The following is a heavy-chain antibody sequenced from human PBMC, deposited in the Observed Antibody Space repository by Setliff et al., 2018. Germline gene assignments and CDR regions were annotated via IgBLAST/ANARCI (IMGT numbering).Heavy chain of an antibody. CDR1: GPTFSSYS. Sequence: GALRLSCAAPGPTFSSYSLNWVRQAPGKGLEWVSLIHTGGSTHYADSVKGRFTISRDSSKNTLYLQMNNLRAEDTAIYYCARSSPRTFDYWGQGTPVTVSS. J-gene: IGHJ4*02. CDR3: ARSSPRTFDY. D-gene: IGHD6-6*01. V-gene: IGHV3-66*01. CDR2: IHTGGST.